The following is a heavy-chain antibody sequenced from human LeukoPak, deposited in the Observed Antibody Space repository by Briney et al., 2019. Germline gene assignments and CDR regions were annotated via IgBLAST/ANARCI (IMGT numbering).Heavy chain of an antibody. CDR1: GGSFSGYY. V-gene: IGHV4-34*01. Sequence: SETLSLTCAVYGGSFSGYYWSWIRQPPGKGLEWIGEINHSGSTNYNPSLKSRVTISVDTSKNQFSLKLSSVTAADTAVYYCASDRSSWNPGAPYWGQGTLVTVSS. J-gene: IGHJ4*02. CDR2: INHSGST. CDR3: ASDRSSWNPGAPY. D-gene: IGHD6-13*01.